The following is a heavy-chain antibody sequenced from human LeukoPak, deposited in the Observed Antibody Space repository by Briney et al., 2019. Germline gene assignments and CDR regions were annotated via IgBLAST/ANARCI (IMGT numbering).Heavy chain of an antibody. CDR3: ARADYRKSGCFDY. Sequence: PGASVKVSCKPSGYTFTSYDINWVRQATGQGLEWMGWMNPNSGNTGYAQKFQGRVTMTRNTSISTAYMELSTLRSDDTAVYYCARADYRKSGCFDYWGQGTLVTVSS. J-gene: IGHJ4*02. V-gene: IGHV1-8*01. D-gene: IGHD3-16*02. CDR2: MNPNSGNT. CDR1: GYTFTSYD.